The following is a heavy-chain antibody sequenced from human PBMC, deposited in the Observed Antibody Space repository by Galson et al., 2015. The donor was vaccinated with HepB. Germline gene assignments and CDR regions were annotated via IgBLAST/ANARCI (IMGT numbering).Heavy chain of an antibody. CDR3: TRQGCSGGSCYGL. J-gene: IGHJ4*02. CDR1: GFTFSGSA. CDR2: IRSKANSYAT. V-gene: IGHV3-73*01. Sequence: SLRLSCAASGFTFSGSAMHWVRQASGKGLEWVGRIRSKANSYATAYAASVKGRFTISRDDSKNTAYLQMNSLKTEDTAVYYCTRQGCSGGSCYGLWGQGTLVTVSS. D-gene: IGHD2-15*01.